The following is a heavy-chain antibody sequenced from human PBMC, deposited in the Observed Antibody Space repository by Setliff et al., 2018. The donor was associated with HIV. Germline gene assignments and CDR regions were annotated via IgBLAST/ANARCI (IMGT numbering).Heavy chain of an antibody. CDR1: GGTFSSYA. J-gene: IGHJ6*02. Sequence: GASVKASCKASGGTFSSYAISWVRQAPGQGLEWMGGIILLFGTPNYAQKFQGRVTITADESTSTAYMELSSLRSEDTAVYYCARDLYYYDSSGYYPGNYYGMDVWGQGTTVTVAS. V-gene: IGHV1-69*13. CDR2: IILLFGTP. CDR3: ARDLYYYDSSGYYPGNYYGMDV. D-gene: IGHD3-22*01.